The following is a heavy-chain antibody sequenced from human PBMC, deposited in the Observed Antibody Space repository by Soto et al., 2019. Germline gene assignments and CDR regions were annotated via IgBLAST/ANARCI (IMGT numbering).Heavy chain of an antibody. D-gene: IGHD6-19*01. CDR1: GYTFTGYY. J-gene: IGHJ6*02. CDR3: ARVLWLAAASYHYFGMDV. V-gene: IGHV1-2*04. CDR2: INPNSGGT. Sequence: GASVKVSCKASGYTFTGYYMHWVRQAPGQGLEWMGWINPNSGGTNYAQKFQGWVTMTRDTSISTAYMELSRLRSDDTAVYYCARVLWLAAASYHYFGMDVWGQGTTVTVSS.